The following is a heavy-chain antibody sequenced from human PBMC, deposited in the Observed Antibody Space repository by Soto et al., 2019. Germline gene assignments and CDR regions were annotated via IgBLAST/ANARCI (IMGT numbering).Heavy chain of an antibody. V-gene: IGHV3-73*01. CDR2: IRSKANSYAT. J-gene: IGHJ4*02. CDR1: GFTFSGSA. D-gene: IGHD6-13*01. Sequence: GGSLRLSCAASGFTFSGSAMHWVRQASGKGLEWVGRIRSKANSYATAYAASVKGRFTISRDDSKNTAYLQMSSLKTEDTAVYYCTIHHPGIAAEVRDYWGQGTLVTVSS. CDR3: TIHHPGIAAEVRDY.